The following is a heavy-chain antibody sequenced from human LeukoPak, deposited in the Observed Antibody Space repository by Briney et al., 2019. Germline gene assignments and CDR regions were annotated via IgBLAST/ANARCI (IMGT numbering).Heavy chain of an antibody. V-gene: IGHV3-7*01. J-gene: IGHJ6*02. CDR3: ATSFYGSGLIYYGVDV. D-gene: IGHD3-10*01. CDR2: IKQDGSEK. Sequence: GGSLRLSCAASGFTFSSYAMSWVRQAPGKGLEWVANIKQDGSEKYYVDSVKGRFTISRDNAKNSMYLQMNSLRAEDTAVYYCATSFYGSGLIYYGVDVWGQGTTVTVSS. CDR1: GFTFSSYA.